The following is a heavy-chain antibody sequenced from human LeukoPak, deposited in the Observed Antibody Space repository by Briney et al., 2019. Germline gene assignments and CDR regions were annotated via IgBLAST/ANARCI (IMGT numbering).Heavy chain of an antibody. J-gene: IGHJ4*02. Sequence: GGSLRLSCAASGFTVSSNYMSWVRQAPGKGLEWVSVIYSGGSTYYADSVKGRFTISRDNSKNTLYLQMNSLRAEDTAVYYCAREIAAAGLFDYRGQGTLVTVSS. V-gene: IGHV3-53*01. CDR1: GFTVSSNY. CDR2: IYSGGST. D-gene: IGHD6-13*01. CDR3: AREIAAAGLFDY.